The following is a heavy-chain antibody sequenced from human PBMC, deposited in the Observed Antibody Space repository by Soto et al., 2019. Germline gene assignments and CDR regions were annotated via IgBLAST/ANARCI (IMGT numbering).Heavy chain of an antibody. V-gene: IGHV3-30*18. CDR1: GFTFSSYG. D-gene: IGHD3-9*01. CDR2: ISYDGSNK. Sequence: QVQLVESGGGVVQPGRSLRLSCAASGFTFSSYGMHWVRQAPGKGLEWVAVISYDGSNKYYADSVKGRFTISRDNSKNTLYLQMNSLRAEDTAVYYCAKDRAYDILTDDAFDIWGQGTMVTVSS. J-gene: IGHJ3*02. CDR3: AKDRAYDILTDDAFDI.